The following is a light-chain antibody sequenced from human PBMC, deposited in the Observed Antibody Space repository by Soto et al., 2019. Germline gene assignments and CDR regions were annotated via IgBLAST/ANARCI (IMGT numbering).Light chain of an antibody. Sequence: QSALTQPASVSGSPGQSITISCTGTSIDVGSYNLVSWYQQHPGKAPKLMIYEVSKRPSGVSNRFSGSKSGNTASLTISGLQAEDEADYYCCSYAGSSNWVFGGGTKVTVL. J-gene: IGLJ3*02. CDR2: EVS. CDR3: CSYAGSSNWV. CDR1: SIDVGSYNL. V-gene: IGLV2-23*02.